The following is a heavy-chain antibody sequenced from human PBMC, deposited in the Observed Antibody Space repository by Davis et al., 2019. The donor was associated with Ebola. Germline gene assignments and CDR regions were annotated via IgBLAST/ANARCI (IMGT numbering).Heavy chain of an antibody. D-gene: IGHD6-13*01. Sequence: GGSLRLSCAASGFTFSSYSMNWVRQAPGKGLEWVSYISSSSSTIYYADSLKGRFTISRDNAENSLYLQMNSLRVEDTAIYYCARGRSAAGTPDSDYWGQGTLVTVSS. J-gene: IGHJ4*02. CDR2: ISSSSSTI. CDR1: GFTFSSYS. V-gene: IGHV3-48*04. CDR3: ARGRSAAGTPDSDY.